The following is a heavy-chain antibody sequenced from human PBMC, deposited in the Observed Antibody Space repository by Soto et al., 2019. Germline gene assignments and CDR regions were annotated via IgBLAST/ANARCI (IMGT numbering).Heavy chain of an antibody. D-gene: IGHD4-17*01. CDR3: AKLASGSGDYGGFDY. CDR1: GFTFSSHA. CDR2: VRGSGTTT. Sequence: EVQLLESGGGLVQPGGSLRLSCAASGFTFSSHAMSWVRQAPGQGLQWVSSVRGSGTTTYYADSVRGRFTISRDHANNTLYLQMNSLSAEDTALYCCAKLASGSGDYGGFDYWGQGTLVTVSS. J-gene: IGHJ4*02. V-gene: IGHV3-23*01.